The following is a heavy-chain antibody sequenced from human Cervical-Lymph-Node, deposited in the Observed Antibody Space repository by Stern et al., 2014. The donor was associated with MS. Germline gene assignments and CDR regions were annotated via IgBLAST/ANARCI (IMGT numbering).Heavy chain of an antibody. CDR3: ARDGMLRGVTNILGWSDP. CDR1: GFTFRSYG. J-gene: IGHJ5*02. Sequence: VQLVESGGGVVQPGRSLRLSCAASGFTFRSYGMHWVRQAPGKGLDWVAVIWPDVTTRYYGDSVKGRITISSADSNNTVLLQLNSLRAEDPAVYYCARDGMLRGVTNILGWSDPWGQGTLVTVSS. D-gene: IGHD3-10*01. V-gene: IGHV3-33*01. CDR2: IWPDVTTR.